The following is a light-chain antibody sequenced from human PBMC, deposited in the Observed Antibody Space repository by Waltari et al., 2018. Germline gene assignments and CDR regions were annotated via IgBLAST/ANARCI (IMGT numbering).Light chain of an antibody. Sequence: EIVLPQSQGTLSLAPGDGATHPCRDSQNLSSSQLARYLHNPGQLPIVLMCGASMPATCIPDMFSGSRSGTDFTLTIRRLEPEDFAVFYCHQFGESPDTFGQGTRLEIK. CDR3: HQFGESPDT. V-gene: IGKV3-20*01. CDR1: QNLSSSQ. CDR2: GAS. J-gene: IGKJ5*01.